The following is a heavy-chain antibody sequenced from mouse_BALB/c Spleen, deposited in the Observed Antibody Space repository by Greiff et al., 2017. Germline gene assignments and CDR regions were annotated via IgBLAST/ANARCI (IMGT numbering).Heavy chain of an antibody. V-gene: IGHV2-2*02. CDR1: GFSLTSYG. J-gene: IGHJ3*01. CDR2: IWSGGST. CDR3: ASDPSEAY. Sequence: VKLMESGPGLVQPSQSLSITCTVSGFSLTSYGVHWVRQSPGKGLEWLGVIWSGGSTDYNAAFISRLSISKDNSKSQVFFKMNSLQANDTAIYYCASDPSEAYWGQGTLVTVSA.